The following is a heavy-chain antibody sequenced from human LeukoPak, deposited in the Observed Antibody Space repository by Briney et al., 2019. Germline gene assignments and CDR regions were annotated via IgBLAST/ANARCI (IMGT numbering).Heavy chain of an antibody. J-gene: IGHJ4*02. D-gene: IGHD5-12*01. CDR2: INHSGST. CDR3: ARGGPHGRDGYNYDY. Sequence: PSETLSLTCAVYGGSFSGYYWSWIRQPPGKGLEWIGEINHSGSTNYNPSLESRVTISVDTSKNQFSLKLSSVTAADTAVYYCARGGPHGRDGYNYDYWGQGTLVTVSS. V-gene: IGHV4-34*01. CDR1: GGSFSGYY.